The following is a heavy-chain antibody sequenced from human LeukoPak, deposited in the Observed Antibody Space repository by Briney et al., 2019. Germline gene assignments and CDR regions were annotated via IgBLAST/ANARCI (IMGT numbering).Heavy chain of an antibody. CDR2: IFYAGST. CDR3: ASGERGYSYGPLDY. V-gene: IGHV4-59*08. D-gene: IGHD5-18*01. CDR1: GVSIRSYY. Sequence: WETLSLTCTASGVSIRSYYWSWIRQPPGKGLEWIGYIFYAGSTTYNPSLKSRVTISIDTSKNQFSLKLNSVTAADTAVYYCASGERGYSYGPLDYWGQGILVTVSS. J-gene: IGHJ4*02.